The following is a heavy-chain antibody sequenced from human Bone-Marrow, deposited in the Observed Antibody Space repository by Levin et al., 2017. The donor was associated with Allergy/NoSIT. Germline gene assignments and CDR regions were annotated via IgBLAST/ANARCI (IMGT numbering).Heavy chain of an antibody. CDR1: GGSVRGENYY. D-gene: IGHD4-17*01. Sequence: SETLSLTCSVSGGSVRGENYYWSWIRQPPGKRLEWIGYISYSGSTTYSPSLESRVTISLGASENQFSLRLSSLTAADTAVYYCAKDHGDSSDAFAIWGQGTMVTVSS. CDR2: ISYSGST. V-gene: IGHV4-61*01. CDR3: AKDHGDSSDAFAI. J-gene: IGHJ3*02.